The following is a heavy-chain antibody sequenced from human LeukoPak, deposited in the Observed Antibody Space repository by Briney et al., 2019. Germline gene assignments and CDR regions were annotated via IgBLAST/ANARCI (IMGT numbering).Heavy chain of an antibody. J-gene: IGHJ5*02. D-gene: IGHD2-2*01. CDR2: IRSNSGGGTT. CDR3: TRMNYARFDP. CDR1: GLTVSNAW. Sequence: PGGSLRLSCAASGLTVSNAWMSWVRQAPGKGLEWVGRIRSNSGGGTTDYAAPVKGRFTISRDDSGNTLFLQMSSLEIEDTAVYYCTRMNYARFDPWGQGTLVTVSP. V-gene: IGHV3-15*01.